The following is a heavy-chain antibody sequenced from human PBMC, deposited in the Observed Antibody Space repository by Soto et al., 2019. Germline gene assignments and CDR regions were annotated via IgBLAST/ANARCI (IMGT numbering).Heavy chain of an antibody. CDR3: AVASPPVDY. CDR1: GYTFTSYG. D-gene: IGHD2-21*01. Sequence: VQLVQSGADVKKPWAPVKVFCKDSGYTFTSYGISWVRQAPGQGFERIGWISAYNGNPKYAQNPQDRGTMTTHTSRTPAYMELTSLRSGETAVYYCAVASPPVDYWAKGTLVTVSS. V-gene: IGHV1-18*01. CDR2: ISAYNGNP. J-gene: IGHJ4*02.